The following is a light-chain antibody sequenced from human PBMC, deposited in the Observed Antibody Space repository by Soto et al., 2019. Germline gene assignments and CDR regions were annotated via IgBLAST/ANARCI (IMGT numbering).Light chain of an antibody. CDR2: AAS. CDR3: QKSNSAP. Sequence: PSSLSASVGDRVTITCRASQGISNYLAWYQQKPGKVPKLLIYAASTLQSGVPSRFSGSGSGTDFTLTISSLQPEDVATYYCQKSNSAPFGQGTKVDIK. V-gene: IGKV1-27*01. CDR1: QGISNY. J-gene: IGKJ1*01.